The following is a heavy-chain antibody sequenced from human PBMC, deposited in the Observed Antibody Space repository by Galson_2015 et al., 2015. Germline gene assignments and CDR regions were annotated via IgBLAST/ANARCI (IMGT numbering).Heavy chain of an antibody. V-gene: IGHV4-4*02. J-gene: IGHJ6*02. Sequence: ETLSLTCAVSGGSISSSNWWSWVRQPPGKGLEWIGEIYHSGSTNYNPSLKSRVTISVDKSKNQFSLKLSSVTAADTAVYYCARTQGSPYYYYGMDVWGQGTTVTVSS. CDR2: IYHSGST. CDR3: ARTQGSPYYYYGMDV. CDR1: GGSISSSNW.